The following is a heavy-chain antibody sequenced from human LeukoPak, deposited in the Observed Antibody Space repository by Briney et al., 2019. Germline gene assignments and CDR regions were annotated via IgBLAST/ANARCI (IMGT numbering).Heavy chain of an antibody. D-gene: IGHD1-14*01. Sequence: SETLSLTCTVSGGSISSYYWAWIRQPPGKGLEWIGSIYHSGSTYYNPSLKSRVTISVDTSKNQFSLKLSSVTAADTAVYYCAREGGTGAFDTWGQGTMVTVSP. J-gene: IGHJ3*02. CDR2: IYHSGST. CDR3: AREGGTGAFDT. CDR1: GGSISSYY. V-gene: IGHV4-38-2*02.